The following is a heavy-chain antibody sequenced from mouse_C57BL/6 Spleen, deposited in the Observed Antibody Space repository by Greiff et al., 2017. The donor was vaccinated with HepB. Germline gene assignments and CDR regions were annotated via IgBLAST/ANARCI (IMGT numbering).Heavy chain of an antibody. CDR1: GYTFTSYW. V-gene: IGHV1-74*01. CDR3: ATFDGYYSAWFAY. J-gene: IGHJ3*01. D-gene: IGHD2-3*01. CDR2: IHPSDSDT. Sequence: QVQLKQPGAELVKPGASVKVSCKASGYTFTSYWMHWVKQRPGQGLEWIGRIHPSDSDTNYNQKFKGKATLTVDKSSSTAYMQLSSLTSEDSAVYYCATFDGYYSAWFAYWGQGTLVTVSA.